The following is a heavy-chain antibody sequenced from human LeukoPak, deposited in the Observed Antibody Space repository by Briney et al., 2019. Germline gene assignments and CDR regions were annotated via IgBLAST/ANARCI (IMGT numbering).Heavy chain of an antibody. CDR1: GFTFSTYA. CDR3: AKSCCSTSSCYDGFDC. CDR2: ISGSGGTT. Sequence: GGSLRLSCAASGFTFSTYAMSWVRQAPGKGLEWVSGISGSGGTTYYADSVKGRFTISRDNSKNTLYLQMNSLRAADTAVYYCAKSCCSTSSCYDGFDCWGQGTLVTVSS. D-gene: IGHD2-2*01. J-gene: IGHJ4*02. V-gene: IGHV3-23*01.